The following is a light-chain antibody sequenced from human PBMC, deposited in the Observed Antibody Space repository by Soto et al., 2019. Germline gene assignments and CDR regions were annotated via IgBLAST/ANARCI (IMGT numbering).Light chain of an antibody. CDR1: QSISSY. CDR3: QLSYRPPRT. CDR2: AAS. V-gene: IGKV1-39*01. J-gene: IGKJ1*01. Sequence: DIQMTQSPSSLSASVGDRVTITCRASQSISSYLNRHQQKPGKAPNLLIYAASSLRSEVPARFSGRGSGTDFTLTITNLQPEDFATYYCQLSYRPPRTFGQWTKVYIK.